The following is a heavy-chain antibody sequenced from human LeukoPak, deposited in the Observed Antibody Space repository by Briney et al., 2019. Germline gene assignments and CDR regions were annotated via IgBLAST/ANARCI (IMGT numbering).Heavy chain of an antibody. Sequence: SVKVSCKASGGTFSSYAISWVRQAPGQGLEWMGGTIPIFGTANYAQKFQGRVTITADESTSTAYMELSSLRSEDTAVYYCARDLGSNYAFDIWGQGTMVTVSS. CDR2: TIPIFGTA. CDR1: GGTFSSYA. V-gene: IGHV1-69*13. J-gene: IGHJ3*02. CDR3: ARDLGSNYAFDI. D-gene: IGHD4-11*01.